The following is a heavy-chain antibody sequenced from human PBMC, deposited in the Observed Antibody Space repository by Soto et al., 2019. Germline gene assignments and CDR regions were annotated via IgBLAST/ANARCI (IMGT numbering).Heavy chain of an antibody. J-gene: IGHJ3*02. CDR2: ISSSSSTI. CDR3: ARDGRERSGWYRGAFDI. D-gene: IGHD6-19*01. CDR1: GFTFSSYS. Sequence: EVQLVESGGGLVQPGGSLRLSCAASGFTFSSYSMNWVRQAPGKGLEWVSYISSSSSTIYYADSVKGRFTISRDNAKNSLYLQMNSLRAEDTAVYYCARDGRERSGWYRGAFDIWGQGTMVTVSS. V-gene: IGHV3-48*01.